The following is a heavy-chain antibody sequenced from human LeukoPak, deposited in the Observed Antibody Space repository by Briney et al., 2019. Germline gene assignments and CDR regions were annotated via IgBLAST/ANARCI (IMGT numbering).Heavy chain of an antibody. CDR3: ASPPVHYYDSSRYYDAFDI. Sequence: ASVKVSCKASGYTFTGYYMHWVRQAPGQGLEWMGRINPNSGGTNYAQKFQGRVTMTRDTSISTAYMELSRLRSDDTAVYYCASPPVHYYDSSRYYDAFDIWGQGTMVTVSS. CDR2: INPNSGGT. D-gene: IGHD3-22*01. V-gene: IGHV1-2*06. CDR1: GYTFTGYY. J-gene: IGHJ3*02.